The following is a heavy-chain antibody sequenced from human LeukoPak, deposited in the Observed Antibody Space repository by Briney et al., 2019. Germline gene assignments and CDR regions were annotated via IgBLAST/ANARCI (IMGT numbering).Heavy chain of an antibody. D-gene: IGHD6-13*01. CDR3: AKVKAGYRNAWFFGY. Sequence: PGGSLRLSRAASGFTFSTYGMHWVRQAPGKGLEWVAVFQYDGTNKYYADSVKGRFTISRDNSKNTLYLQMDSLRPEDTAVYYCAKVKAGYRNAWFFGYWGQGALVTVSS. V-gene: IGHV3-30*02. CDR1: GFTFSTYG. CDR2: FQYDGTNK. J-gene: IGHJ4*02.